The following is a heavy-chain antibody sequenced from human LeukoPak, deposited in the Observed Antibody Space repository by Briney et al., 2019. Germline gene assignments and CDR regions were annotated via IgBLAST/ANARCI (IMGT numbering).Heavy chain of an antibody. D-gene: IGHD3-22*01. Sequence: GGSLRLSCAASGFTVSSNYMSWVRQAPGKGLEWVSVIYSGGSTYYADSVKGRFTISRDNSKNTLYLQMNSLRAEDTAVYYCARGGGYYYDSSGYFHFDYWGQGTLVTVSS. J-gene: IGHJ4*02. CDR2: IYSGGST. CDR3: ARGGGYYYDSSGYFHFDY. CDR1: GFTVSSNY. V-gene: IGHV3-66*01.